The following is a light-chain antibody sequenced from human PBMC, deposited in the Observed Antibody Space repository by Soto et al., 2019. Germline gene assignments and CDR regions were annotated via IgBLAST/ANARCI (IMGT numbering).Light chain of an antibody. V-gene: IGKV3-15*01. J-gene: IGKJ4*01. CDR2: DAS. Sequence: EIVMTQSPATLSVSPGEGATLSCRASQSVSSNLVWYQQKPGQAPRLLIYDASTWATGIPARFDGSGSGTEFTLTISSLQSQDFAVYYCQQYNKWPLTFGGGTRVVIK. CDR1: QSVSSN. CDR3: QQYNKWPLT.